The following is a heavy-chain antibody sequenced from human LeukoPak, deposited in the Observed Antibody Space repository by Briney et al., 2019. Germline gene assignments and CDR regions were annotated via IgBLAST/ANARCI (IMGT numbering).Heavy chain of an antibody. CDR2: IYTSGST. Sequence: PSQTLSLTCTVSGGSISSGSYYWSWIRQPAGKGLEWIGRIYTSGSTSYNPSLKSRVTISVDTSKNQFSLKLSSVTAADTAVYYCAREVVGATTLDYWGQGTLVTVSS. J-gene: IGHJ4*02. CDR1: GGSISSGSYY. CDR3: AREVVGATTLDY. D-gene: IGHD1-26*01. V-gene: IGHV4-61*02.